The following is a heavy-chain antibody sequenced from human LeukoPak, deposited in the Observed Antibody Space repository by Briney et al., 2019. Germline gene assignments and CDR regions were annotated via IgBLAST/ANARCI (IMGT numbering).Heavy chain of an antibody. D-gene: IGHD3-10*01. V-gene: IGHV4-30-4*01. CDR2: IYYSGST. Sequence: SETLSLTCTVSGGSISSGDYYWSWIRQPPGKGLEWIGYIYYSGSTYYNPSLKGRVTISVDTSKNQFSLKLSSVTAADTAVYYCARDIPAEYYYGSGSPSGYFDYWGQGTLVTVSS. J-gene: IGHJ4*02. CDR1: GGSISSGDYY. CDR3: ARDIPAEYYYGSGSPSGYFDY.